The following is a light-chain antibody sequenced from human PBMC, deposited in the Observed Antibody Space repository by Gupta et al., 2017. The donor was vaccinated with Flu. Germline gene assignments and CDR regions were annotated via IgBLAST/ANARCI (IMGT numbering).Light chain of an antibody. V-gene: IGKV2-30*01. CDR1: HCFVYNDGSTV. CDR2: PVT. CDR3: MQGAHWPWA. Sequence: CRSSHCFVYNDGSTVVCCLQQRPRHSPRLLFYPVTQRDSVVPDRFSGSGSGTDFPLKISRVEAEDAGIYFCMQGAHWPWAFGQGTKVEIK. J-gene: IGKJ1*01.